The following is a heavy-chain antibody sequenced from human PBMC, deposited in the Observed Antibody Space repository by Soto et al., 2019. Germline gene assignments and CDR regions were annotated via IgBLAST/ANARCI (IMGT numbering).Heavy chain of an antibody. J-gene: IGHJ4*02. Sequence: PGESLKISCKGSGYSFAGYWITWVRQKPGKGLEWMGRIDPSDSQTYYSPSFRGHVTISVTKSITTVFLQWSSLRASDTAMYYCARQIYASATGPNFQYHFDSWGQGTPVTVSS. CDR1: GYSFAGYW. V-gene: IGHV5-10-1*01. D-gene: IGHD2-15*01. CDR3: ARQIYASATGPNFQYHFDS. CDR2: IDPSDSQT.